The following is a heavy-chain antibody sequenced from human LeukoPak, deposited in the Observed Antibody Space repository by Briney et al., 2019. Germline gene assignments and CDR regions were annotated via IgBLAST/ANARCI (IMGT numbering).Heavy chain of an antibody. Sequence: ASVKVSCKVSGYTLTELSMHWVRQAPGKGLEWMGGFDPEDGETIYAQKFQGRVTMTEDTSTDTAYMELSSLRSEDTAVYYCATPVSLLWFGELIFQSDAFDIWGQGTMVTVSS. CDR3: ATPVSLLWFGELIFQSDAFDI. CDR2: FDPEDGET. CDR1: GYTLTELS. V-gene: IGHV1-24*01. J-gene: IGHJ3*02. D-gene: IGHD3-10*01.